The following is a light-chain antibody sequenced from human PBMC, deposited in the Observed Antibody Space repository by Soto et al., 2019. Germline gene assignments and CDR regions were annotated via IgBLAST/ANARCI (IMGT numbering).Light chain of an antibody. CDR3: SSFAGTNSFV. J-gene: IGLJ1*01. Sequence: QSALTQPPSASGSPGQSVTISCTGTSNDIGRYNYVSWYQQRPGKAPKLIIYEVNKRPSGVPDRVFASKSDTTASLTVSVLKAEDEADYDCSSFAGTNSFVFGSGTKVTVL. CDR2: EVN. V-gene: IGLV2-8*01. CDR1: SNDIGRYNY.